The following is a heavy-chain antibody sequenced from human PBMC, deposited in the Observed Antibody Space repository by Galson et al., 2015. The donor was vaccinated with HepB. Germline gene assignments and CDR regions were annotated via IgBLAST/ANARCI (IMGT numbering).Heavy chain of an antibody. CDR2: ISYDGSNK. CDR3: ARGGYQLLGYYYYYGMDV. D-gene: IGHD2-2*01. V-gene: IGHV3-30-3*01. J-gene: IGHJ6*02. Sequence: SLRLSCAASGFTFSSYAMHWVRQAPGKGLEWVAVISYDGSNKYYADSVKGRFTISRDNSKNTLYLQMNSQRAEDTAVYYCARGGYQLLGYYYYYGMDVWGQGTTVTVSS. CDR1: GFTFSSYA.